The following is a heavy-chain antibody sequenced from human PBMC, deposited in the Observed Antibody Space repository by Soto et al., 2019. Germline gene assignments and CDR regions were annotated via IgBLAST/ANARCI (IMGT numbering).Heavy chain of an antibody. CDR3: ARGEGRLVGTWFDP. J-gene: IGHJ5*02. D-gene: IGHD5-12*01. CDR2: INHSGST. Sequence: PSETLSLTCEVYGRTFSRYYWNWIRQPPGKGLEWLGEINHSGSTNYNPSLESRVTISLDTSKTQFSLKLTSVTAADTAVYYCARGEGRLVGTWFDPWGQGTLVTVSS. V-gene: IGHV4-34*01. CDR1: GRTFSRYY.